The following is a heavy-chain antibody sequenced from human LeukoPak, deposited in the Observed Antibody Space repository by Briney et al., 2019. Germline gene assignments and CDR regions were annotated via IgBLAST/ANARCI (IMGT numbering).Heavy chain of an antibody. CDR3: ARDVRYDFWSGYYTSYNWFDP. CDR1: GGSISSYY. V-gene: IGHV4-59*12. J-gene: IGHJ5*02. CDR2: IYYSGST. Sequence: SETLSLTCTVSGGSISSYYWSWIRQPPGKGLEWIGYIYYSGSTNYNPSLKSRVTISVDTSKNQFSLKLSSVTAADTAVYYCARDVRYDFWSGYYTSYNWFDPWGQGTLVTVSS. D-gene: IGHD3-3*01.